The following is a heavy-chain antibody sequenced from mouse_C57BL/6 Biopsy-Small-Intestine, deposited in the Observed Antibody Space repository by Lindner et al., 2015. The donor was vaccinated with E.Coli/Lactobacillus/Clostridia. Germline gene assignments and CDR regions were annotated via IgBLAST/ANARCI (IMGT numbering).Heavy chain of an antibody. D-gene: IGHD2-5*01. CDR1: GYAFSSYW. J-gene: IGHJ2*01. Sequence: VQLQESGAELVKPGASVKISRKASGYAFSSYWMNWVKQRPGKGLEWIGQIYPGDGDTNYNGKFKGKATLTADKSSSTAYMQLSSLTSEDSAVYFCATYSNYVSYFDYWGQGTTLTVSS. CDR3: ATYSNYVSYFDY. V-gene: IGHV1-80*01. CDR2: IYPGDGDT.